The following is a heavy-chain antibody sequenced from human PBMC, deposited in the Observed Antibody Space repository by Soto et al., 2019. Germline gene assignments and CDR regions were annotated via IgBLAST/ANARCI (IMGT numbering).Heavy chain of an antibody. J-gene: IGHJ4*02. CDR2: VYYSGST. V-gene: IGHV4-59*08. CDR1: GGSISSYY. CDR3: ARYLPHYYYDSSYFDY. Sequence: ASETLSLTCTVSGGSISSYYWSWIRQPPGKGLEWIGYVYYSGSTNYNPSLNSRVTISVDTSKSQFSLKLSSVTAADTAVYYCARYLPHYYYDSSYFDYWGQGTLVTVSS. D-gene: IGHD3-22*01.